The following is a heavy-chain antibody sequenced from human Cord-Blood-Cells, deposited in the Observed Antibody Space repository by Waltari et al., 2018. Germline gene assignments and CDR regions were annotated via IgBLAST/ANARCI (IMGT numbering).Heavy chain of an antibody. CDR1: EYSFTSYC. CDR3: ARLDPYSSSWYFDY. V-gene: IGHV5-51*01. J-gene: IGHJ4*02. D-gene: IGHD6-13*01. CDR2: IYPGDSDT. Sequence: DVPLVQSGAEVKTPGESLKISGKVSEYSFTSYCIGWVRQMPGKGLEWMGIIYPGDSDTRYSPSFQGQVTISADKSISTAYLQWSSLKASDTAMYYCARLDPYSSSWYFDYWGQGTLVTVSS.